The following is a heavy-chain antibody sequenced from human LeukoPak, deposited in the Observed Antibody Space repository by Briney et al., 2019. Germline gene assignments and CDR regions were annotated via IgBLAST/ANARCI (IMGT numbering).Heavy chain of an antibody. J-gene: IGHJ4*02. CDR2: ISLSGDNT. CDR3: AKDFVVVPGNVNYFDY. Sequence: GGSLRLSCAASGFTFSSYGMSWVRQAPGKGLEWVSSISLSGDNTYYADSVKGRFTVSRDNSKNTLYVQMKSLRAEDTAVYYCAKDFVVVPGNVNYFDYWGQGTLVTVSS. D-gene: IGHD2-21*02. CDR1: GFTFSSYG. V-gene: IGHV3-23*01.